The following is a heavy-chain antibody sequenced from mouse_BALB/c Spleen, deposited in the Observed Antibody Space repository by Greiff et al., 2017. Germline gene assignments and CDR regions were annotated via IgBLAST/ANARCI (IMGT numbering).Heavy chain of an antibody. J-gene: IGHJ4*01. CDR3: ARRGITYAMDY. CDR2: ILPRSGST. CDR1: GYTFSSYW. V-gene: IGHV1-9*01. Sequence: QVQLKQSGAELMKPGASVKISCKATGYTFSSYWIEWVKQRPGHGLEWIGEILPRSGSTNYNEKFKGKATFTADTSSNTAYMQLSSLTSEDSAVYYCARRGITYAMDYWGQGTSVTVSS. D-gene: IGHD2-4*01.